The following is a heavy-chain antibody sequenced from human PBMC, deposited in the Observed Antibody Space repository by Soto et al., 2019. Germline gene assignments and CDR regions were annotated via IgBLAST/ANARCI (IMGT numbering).Heavy chain of an antibody. CDR2: IIYDGSTK. CDR3: AKDRMGARVRGYFDY. J-gene: IGHJ4*02. V-gene: IGHV3-30*18. CDR1: GFTFSSYG. Sequence: QVQLVESGGGVVQPGGSLRLSCAACGFTFSSYGMHWVRQAPGKGLEWVAVIIYDGSTKYYADSVKGRFTISRDNSKSTLYLQMNSLRAEDTAVYYCAKDRMGARVRGYFDYWGQGTLVTVSS. D-gene: IGHD3-10*01.